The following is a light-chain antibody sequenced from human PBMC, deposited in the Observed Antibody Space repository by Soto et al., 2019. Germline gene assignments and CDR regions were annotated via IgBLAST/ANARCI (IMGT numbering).Light chain of an antibody. J-gene: IGKJ3*01. CDR3: QPYFSTPLT. Sequence: DFVMTQSPDSLAVSLGERATINCKSSRNVLYSSNNKNYLAWYQQKPGQPPKLLIYWASTRESGVPDRFSGSGSGTDFTLTISSLHAEYVAVYYCQPYFSTPLTFGPGTKVDI. V-gene: IGKV4-1*01. CDR1: RNVLYSSNNKNY. CDR2: WAS.